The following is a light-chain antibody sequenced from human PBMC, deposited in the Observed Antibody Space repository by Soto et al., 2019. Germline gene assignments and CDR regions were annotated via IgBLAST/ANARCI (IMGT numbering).Light chain of an antibody. CDR1: SSNIGAGYD. CDR2: GNS. Sequence: QPVLTQPPSASGTPGQRVTISCTGSSSNIGAGYDVHWYQELPRTAPKLLIYGNSNRPAGVPDRFSGSKSGTSASLAITGLQAEDEADYYCQSYDSSLSVVFGGGTKLTVL. J-gene: IGLJ2*01. V-gene: IGLV1-40*01. CDR3: QSYDSSLSVV.